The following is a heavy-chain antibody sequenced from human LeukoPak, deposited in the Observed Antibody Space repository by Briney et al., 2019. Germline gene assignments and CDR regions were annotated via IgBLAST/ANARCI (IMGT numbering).Heavy chain of an antibody. J-gene: IGHJ4*02. CDR2: IYSGTI. CDR3: ARRAGAYSHPYDY. D-gene: IGHD4/OR15-4a*01. CDR1: GFTFSGFA. V-gene: IGHV3-23*05. Sequence: GGSLRLSCAASGFTFSGFAMSWVRQAPGKGLEWVSFIYSGTIHYSDSVKGRFTISRDNSKNTLYLQMNSLRAEDTAVYYCARRAGAYSHPYDYWGQGTLVTVSS.